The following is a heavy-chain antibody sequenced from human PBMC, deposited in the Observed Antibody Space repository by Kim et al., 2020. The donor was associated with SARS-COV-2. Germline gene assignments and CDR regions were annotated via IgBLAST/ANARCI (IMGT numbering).Heavy chain of an antibody. CDR2: IYYSGST. Sequence: SETLSLTCTVSGGSISSSSYYWGWIRQPPGKGLEWIGSIYYSGSTYYNPSLKSRVTISVDTSKNQFSLKLSSVTAADTAVYYCARYGWEWFGEPLFDPWGQGTLVTVSS. CDR3: ARYGWEWFGEPLFDP. CDR1: GGSISSSSYY. D-gene: IGHD3-10*01. V-gene: IGHV4-39*01. J-gene: IGHJ5*02.